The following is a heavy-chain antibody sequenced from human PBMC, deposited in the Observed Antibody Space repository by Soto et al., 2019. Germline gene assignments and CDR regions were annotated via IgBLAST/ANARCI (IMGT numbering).Heavy chain of an antibody. Sequence: SETLSLTCTVSGGSISSYYWSWIRQPPGKGLEWIGYIYYSGSTNYNPSLKSRVTISVDTSKNQFSLKLCSVTAADTAVYYCAREAGSDDFWSGYYTTKIAYFDYWGQGTLVTVSS. D-gene: IGHD3-3*01. CDR2: IYYSGST. CDR3: AREAGSDDFWSGYYTTKIAYFDY. J-gene: IGHJ4*02. CDR1: GGSISSYY. V-gene: IGHV4-59*01.